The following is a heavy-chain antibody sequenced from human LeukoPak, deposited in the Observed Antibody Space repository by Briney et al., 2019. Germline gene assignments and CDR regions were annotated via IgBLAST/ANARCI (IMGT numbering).Heavy chain of an antibody. CDR3: AKRLWSSSTSCYDCWFDP. J-gene: IGHJ5*02. Sequence: GGSLRLSCAASGFNLNSYMLNWVRQAPGKGLEWVSAISGSGRSTNYADSVKGRFTISRDNSKNTLYLQMNNLRAEDMAVYYCAKRLWSSSTSCYDCWFDPWGQGTLVTVSS. CDR1: GFNLNSYM. D-gene: IGHD2-2*01. V-gene: IGHV3-23*01. CDR2: ISGSGRST.